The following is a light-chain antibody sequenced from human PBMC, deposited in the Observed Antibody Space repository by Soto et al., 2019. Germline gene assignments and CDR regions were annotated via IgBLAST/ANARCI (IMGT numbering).Light chain of an antibody. Sequence: EIVMTQSPATLSVSPGERATLSCRASQSVSNNLAWYQQKPGQAPRLLIYGASTRATDIPARFSGSGSGTEFTLTISSLQSEDFAAYYCQQYTNWPRTFGQGTKVEIK. CDR1: QSVSNN. CDR3: QQYTNWPRT. V-gene: IGKV3-15*01. CDR2: GAS. J-gene: IGKJ1*01.